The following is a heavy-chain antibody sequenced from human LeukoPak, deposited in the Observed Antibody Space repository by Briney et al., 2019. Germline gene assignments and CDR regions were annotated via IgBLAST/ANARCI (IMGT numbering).Heavy chain of an antibody. V-gene: IGHV1-69*01. D-gene: IGHD3-3*01. CDR1: GGTFSSYA. J-gene: IGHJ3*02. CDR3: ARPRVSYYDFWSGPPHDAFDI. Sequence: ASVKVSSKASGGTFSSYAISWVRQAPGQGLEWMGGIIPIFGTANYAQKFQGRVTITADESTSTAYMELSSLRSEDTAVYYCARPRVSYYDFWSGPPHDAFDIWGQGTMVTVSS. CDR2: IIPIFGTA.